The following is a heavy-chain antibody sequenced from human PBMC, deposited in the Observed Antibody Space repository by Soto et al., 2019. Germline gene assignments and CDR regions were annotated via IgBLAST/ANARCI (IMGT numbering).Heavy chain of an antibody. J-gene: IGHJ3*02. Sequence: QLQLQESGPGLVKPSETLSLTCTVSGGSISSSSYYWGWIRQPPGKGLEWIGSIYYSGSTYYNPSLKSRVTISVDTSKNQFSLKLSSVTAADTAVYYCARHRRAAAGYDAFDIWGQGTMVTVSS. CDR1: GGSISSSSYY. CDR2: IYYSGST. CDR3: ARHRRAAAGYDAFDI. V-gene: IGHV4-39*01. D-gene: IGHD6-13*01.